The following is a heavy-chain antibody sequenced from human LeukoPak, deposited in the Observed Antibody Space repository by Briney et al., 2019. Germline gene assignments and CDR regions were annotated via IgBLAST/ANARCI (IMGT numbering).Heavy chain of an antibody. CDR3: ARVRDRSSYFYDLDY. V-gene: IGHV4-34*01. J-gene: IGHJ4*02. CDR1: GGSFSGYY. Sequence: SETLSLTCAVYGGSFSGYYWSWIRQPPGKGLEWIGEINHSGSANYNPSLKSRVTISVDTSKNQFSLKLSSVTAADTAVYYCARVRDRSSYFYDLDYWGQGTLVTVSS. CDR2: INHSGSA. D-gene: IGHD3-22*01.